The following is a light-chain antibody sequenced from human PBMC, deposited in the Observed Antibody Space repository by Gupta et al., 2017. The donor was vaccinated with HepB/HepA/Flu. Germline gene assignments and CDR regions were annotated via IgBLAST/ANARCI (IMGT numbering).Light chain of an antibody. V-gene: IGKV2-28*01. CDR1: QSLLNINGYNY. CDR3: MQALQTPGT. CDR2: LGS. Sequence: DIVMTQSPLSLPVTTGEPASISCSSSQSLLNINGYNYLDWYLQKPGQSPQLLIFLGSYRASGVPDRFSGSGSGSDFTLKISRVEADDVGVYYCMQALQTPGTFGQGTKVEIK. J-gene: IGKJ1*01.